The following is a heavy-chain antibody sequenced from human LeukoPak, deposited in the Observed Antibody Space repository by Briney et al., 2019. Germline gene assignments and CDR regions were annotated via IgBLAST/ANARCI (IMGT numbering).Heavy chain of an antibody. CDR2: INPNSGDT. CDR1: GYTFTGYY. J-gene: IGHJ5*02. CDR3: ARVGQWLVENDWFDP. V-gene: IGHV1-2*02. D-gene: IGHD6-19*01. Sequence: ASVKVSCKASGYTFTGYYLHWVRQAPGQGLEWMGWINPNSGDTNFAQNFQGRVTMTRDTSISTVYMELSRLRSDDTAVYYCARVGQWLVENDWFDPWGQGTLVTVSS.